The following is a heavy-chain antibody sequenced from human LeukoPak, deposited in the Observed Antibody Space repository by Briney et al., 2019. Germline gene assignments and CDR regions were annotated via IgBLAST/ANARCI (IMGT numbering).Heavy chain of an antibody. CDR1: GGSISSYY. Sequence: PSETLSLTCTVSGGSISSYYWSWIRQPAGKGLEWIGRIYTSGSTNYNPSLKSRVTMSVDTSKNQFSLKLSSVTAADTAVYYCARDSRRELLHAFDIWGQGTMVTVSS. CDR2: IYTSGST. J-gene: IGHJ3*02. D-gene: IGHD1-26*01. V-gene: IGHV4-4*07. CDR3: ARDSRRELLHAFDI.